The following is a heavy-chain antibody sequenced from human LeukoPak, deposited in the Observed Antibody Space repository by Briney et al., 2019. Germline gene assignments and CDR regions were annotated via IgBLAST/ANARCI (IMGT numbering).Heavy chain of an antibody. Sequence: PSETLSLTCTVSGGSISSYYWSWIRQPPGKGLEWIGYIYYSGSTNYNPSLKSRVTISVDTSKNQFSLKLSSVTAADTAVYYCARIRRSSTSGRMDVWGKGTTVTVSS. J-gene: IGHJ6*03. V-gene: IGHV4-59*12. CDR1: GGSISSYY. CDR2: IYYSGST. D-gene: IGHD2-2*01. CDR3: ARIRRSSTSGRMDV.